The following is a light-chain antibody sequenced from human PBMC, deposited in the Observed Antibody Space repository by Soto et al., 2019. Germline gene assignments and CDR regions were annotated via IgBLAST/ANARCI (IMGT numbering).Light chain of an antibody. V-gene: IGLV1-44*01. Sequence: QSVLTQPASASGTPGQTVTIPCSGSSSNIGGNYVFWYQHLPGTAPKLLIYSNNQRPSGVPDRFSGSKSGTSASLAISGLQSEDEADYYCATWDDRLNGHAVFGGGTQLTVL. CDR3: ATWDDRLNGHAV. CDR2: SNN. J-gene: IGLJ7*01. CDR1: SSNIGGNY.